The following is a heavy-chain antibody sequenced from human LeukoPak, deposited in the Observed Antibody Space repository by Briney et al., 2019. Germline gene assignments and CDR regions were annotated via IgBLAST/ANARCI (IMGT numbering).Heavy chain of an antibody. D-gene: IGHD3-16*01. CDR2: INHSGST. CDR1: GGSFSDYY. V-gene: IGHV4-34*01. Sequence: SETLSLTCAVYGGSFSDYYWSWIRQPPGKGLEWIGEINHSGSTNYNPSLKSRVTISVDTSNNQFSLKLSSVTAADTAVYYCARLISAYPDYWGQGTLVTVSS. CDR3: ARLISAYPDY. J-gene: IGHJ4*02.